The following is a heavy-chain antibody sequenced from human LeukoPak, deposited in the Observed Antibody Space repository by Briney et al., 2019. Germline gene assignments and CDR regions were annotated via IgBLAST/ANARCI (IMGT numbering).Heavy chain of an antibody. CDR2: ITHSGST. Sequence: PSETLSLTCAVYGGSFSGYYWSWIRQPPGKGLEWIGEITHSGSTNYHPSLKSRVTISVDTSKNQFSLKLSSVTAADPAVYYCATISGPHAFDIWGQGTMVTVSS. CDR1: GGSFSGYY. CDR3: ATISGPHAFDI. V-gene: IGHV4-34*01. D-gene: IGHD2-2*02. J-gene: IGHJ3*02.